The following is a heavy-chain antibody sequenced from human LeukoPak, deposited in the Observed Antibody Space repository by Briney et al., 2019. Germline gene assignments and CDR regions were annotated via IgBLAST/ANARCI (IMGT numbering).Heavy chain of an antibody. CDR3: ARDKEDCTNGVCYPYYYYGMDV. J-gene: IGHJ6*02. V-gene: IGHV1-18*01. Sequence: ASVKVSCKASGYTSTSYDISWVRQAPGQGLEWMGWISAYNGNTNYAQKLQGRVTMTTDTSTSTAYMELRSLRSDDTAVYYCARDKEDCTNGVCYPYYYYGMDVWGQGTTVTVSS. CDR2: ISAYNGNT. CDR1: GYTSTSYD. D-gene: IGHD2-8*01.